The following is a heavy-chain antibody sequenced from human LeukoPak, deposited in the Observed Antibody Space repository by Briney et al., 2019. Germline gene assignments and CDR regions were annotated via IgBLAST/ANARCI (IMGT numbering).Heavy chain of an antibody. V-gene: IGHV4-30-2*01. D-gene: IGHD1-7*01. J-gene: IGHJ3*02. CDR3: ARDQDITGTVGGESAFDI. Sequence: SETLSLTCTVSGGALSSGGYYWSWIRQPPGKGLEWIGYIYHSGSTYYNPSLKSRVTISVDRSKNQFSLKLGSVTAADTAVYYCARDQDITGTVGGESAFDIWGQGTMVTVSS. CDR1: GGALSSGGYY. CDR2: IYHSGST.